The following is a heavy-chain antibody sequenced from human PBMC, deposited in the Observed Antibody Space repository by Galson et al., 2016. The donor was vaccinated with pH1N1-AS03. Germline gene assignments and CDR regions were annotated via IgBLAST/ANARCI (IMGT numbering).Heavy chain of an antibody. Sequence: ETLSLTCTISGGSIENYYWTWIRQSPEKGLEWIGYIYFSGSKYNPSLKSQLTMSVDTSKNQFSLRLTSLTAADTAVYYCARMHDLLTGFDFWGRGMLVTVSS. J-gene: IGHJ4*02. CDR3: ARMHDLLTGFDF. CDR2: IYFSGS. V-gene: IGHV4-59*08. D-gene: IGHD3-9*01. CDR1: GGSIENYY.